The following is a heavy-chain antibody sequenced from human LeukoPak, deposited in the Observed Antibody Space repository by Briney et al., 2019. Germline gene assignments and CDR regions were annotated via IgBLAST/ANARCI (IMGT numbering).Heavy chain of an antibody. CDR1: GFTLSSYS. V-gene: IGHV3-21*01. Sequence: GGSLRLSCAASGFTLSSYSMNWVRQAPGKGLEWVSSISSSSSYIYYADSVKGRFTISRDNAKNSLYLQMNSLRAEDTAVYYCAREEEYSYGYCDYWGQGTLVTVSS. CDR2: ISSSSSYI. CDR3: AREEEYSYGYCDY. J-gene: IGHJ4*02. D-gene: IGHD5-18*01.